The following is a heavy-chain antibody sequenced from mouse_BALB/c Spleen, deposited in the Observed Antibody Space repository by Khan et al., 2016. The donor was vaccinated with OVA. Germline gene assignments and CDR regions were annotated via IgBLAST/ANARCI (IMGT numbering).Heavy chain of an antibody. J-gene: IGHJ4*01. CDR3: ARRTTGYTMDS. V-gene: IGHV1-4*01. CDR1: GYTFTSNT. D-gene: IGHD2-14*01. CDR2: INPRSGYT. Sequence: QVRLQQSGAELARPGASVRMSCKASGYTFTSNTMHWIKQRPGQGLEWIGYINPRSGYTNYNQNFKDKATLTADKSSSTAYMQLSSLTSEDSAVYYCARRTTGYTMDSGGQGTSVTVSS.